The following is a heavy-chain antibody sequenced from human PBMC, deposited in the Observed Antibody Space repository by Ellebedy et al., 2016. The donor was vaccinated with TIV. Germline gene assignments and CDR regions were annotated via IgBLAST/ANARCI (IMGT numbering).Heavy chain of an antibody. V-gene: IGHV4-4*02. CDR3: ARKDYGSGSYTYNWFDP. J-gene: IGHJ5*02. CDR2: IYHSGST. CDR1: GGSISSSNW. D-gene: IGHD3-10*01. Sequence: SETLSLXXAVSGGSISSSNWWSWVRQPPGKGLEWIGEIYHSGSTNYNPSLKSRVTISVDTSKNQFSLKLSSVTAADTAVYYCARKDYGSGSYTYNWFDPWGQGTLVTVSS.